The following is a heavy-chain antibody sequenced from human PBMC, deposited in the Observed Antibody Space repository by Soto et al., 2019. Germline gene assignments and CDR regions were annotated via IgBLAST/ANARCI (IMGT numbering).Heavy chain of an antibody. CDR3: ARGGSYYAH. Sequence: QVQLVQSGAEVKQPGAAVRVSCKASGNTDTIYFIHWLRQAPGQGLEWLGWINSVSGDTNYAHKFLGRVTMTRDRSTTTACMELRGLRSDDTAVYYCARGGSYYAHWGQGTLVTVSS. V-gene: IGHV1-2*02. CDR1: GNTDTIYF. D-gene: IGHD1-26*01. CDR2: INSVSGDT. J-gene: IGHJ4*02.